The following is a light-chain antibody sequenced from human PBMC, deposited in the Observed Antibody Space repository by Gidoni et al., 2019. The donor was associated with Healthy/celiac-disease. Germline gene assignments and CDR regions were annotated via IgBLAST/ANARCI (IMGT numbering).Light chain of an antibody. Sequence: EIVLTHSPATLSLSPGERATLSCGASQSVSSSYLAWYQQKPGLAPRLLIDDASSRATGIPDRFSGSGSGTDFTLTISRLEPEDFAVYYWQQYDSSPYTFGQGTKLDIK. J-gene: IGKJ2*01. CDR1: QSVSSSY. CDR2: DAS. CDR3: QQYDSSPYT. V-gene: IGKV3D-20*01.